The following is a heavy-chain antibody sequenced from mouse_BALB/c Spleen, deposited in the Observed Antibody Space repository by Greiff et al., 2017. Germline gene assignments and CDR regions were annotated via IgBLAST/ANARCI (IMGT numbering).Heavy chain of an antibody. V-gene: IGHV1S126*01. CDR3: ASHRYGAYYFDY. CDR2: IDPSDSET. Sequence: VQLVESGPQLVRPGASVKISCKASGYSFTSYWMHWVKQRPGQGLEWIGMIDPSDSETRLNQKFKDKATLTVDKSSSTAYMQLSSPTSEDSAVYYCASHRYGAYYFDYWGQGTTLTVSS. D-gene: IGHD2-14*01. J-gene: IGHJ2*01. CDR1: GYSFTSYW.